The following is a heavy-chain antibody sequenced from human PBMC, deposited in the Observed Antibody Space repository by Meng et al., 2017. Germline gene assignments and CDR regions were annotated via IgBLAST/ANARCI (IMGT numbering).Heavy chain of an antibody. V-gene: IGHV3-11*04. CDR1: GFTFSDYY. D-gene: IGHD6-19*01. J-gene: IGHJ4*02. Sequence: QVQLVESGGGLVKPGGSLRLSCAASGFTFSDYYMSWIRQAPGKGLEWVSYISSSGSTIYYADSVKGRFTISRDDSKNTLFLQMNTLTAEDTAVYYCARDTGAVAPELDYWGQGTLVTVSS. CDR3: ARDTGAVAPELDY. CDR2: ISSSGSTI.